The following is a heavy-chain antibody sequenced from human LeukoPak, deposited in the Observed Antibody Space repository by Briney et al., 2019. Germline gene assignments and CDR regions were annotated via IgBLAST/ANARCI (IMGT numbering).Heavy chain of an antibody. CDR2: INPYSGGT. V-gene: IGHV1-2*02. CDR1: GYTFTGYY. Sequence: ASVKVSCKPSGYTFTGYYMHSGRQAPGHGLEWMGWINPYSGGTNYAQKFQGRVTMTWDTSIRTASMELSRLRSDDTAVYYCARDRILPTGYYWHYMDVWGKGTTVTVSS. CDR3: ARDRILPTGYYWHYMDV. J-gene: IGHJ6*03.